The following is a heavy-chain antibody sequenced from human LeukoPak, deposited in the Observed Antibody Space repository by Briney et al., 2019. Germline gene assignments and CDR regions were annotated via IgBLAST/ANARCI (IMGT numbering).Heavy chain of an antibody. CDR1: GGSFSNYY. Sequence: SETLSLTCAVYGGSFSNYYWSWIRQPPGKGLEWIGEISDSGRINYNPSLMSRVTVSVDTSKNQFSLRLTSVTATDTAVYYCARRWNYGRNYYIDVWGNGATVSVSS. CDR2: ISDSGRI. CDR3: ARRWNYGRNYYIDV. V-gene: IGHV4-34*01. D-gene: IGHD1-7*01. J-gene: IGHJ6*03.